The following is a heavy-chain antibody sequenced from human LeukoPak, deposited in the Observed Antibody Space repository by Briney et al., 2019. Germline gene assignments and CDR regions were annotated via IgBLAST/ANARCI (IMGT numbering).Heavy chain of an antibody. CDR3: TRGGPVAGTHKYFQH. J-gene: IGHJ1*01. CDR1: GYTFTSYD. D-gene: IGHD6-19*01. Sequence: ASVKVSCKASGYTFTSYDINWVRQATGQGLEWMGWMNPNNGNTDYAQKFQGRVTLTRNTSISTAYMELSSLRSEDTAVYYCTRGGPVAGTHKYFQHWGRGTLVTVSS. CDR2: MNPNNGNT. V-gene: IGHV1-8*01.